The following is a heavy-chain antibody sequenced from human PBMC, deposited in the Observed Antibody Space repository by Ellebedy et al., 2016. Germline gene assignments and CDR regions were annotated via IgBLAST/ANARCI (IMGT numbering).Heavy chain of an antibody. V-gene: IGHV1-46*01. Sequence: ASVKVSCXASGYTFSRFHAYWVRQAPGQGLEWMGVIHPSGGSTSYAQNFQGRVTMTTDTSTSTVYMDLSSLTSADTAMYYCARGGVYSPNWYFDVWGRGTLVTVSS. J-gene: IGHJ2*01. D-gene: IGHD5/OR15-5a*01. CDR3: ARGGVYSPNWYFDV. CDR1: GYTFSRFH. CDR2: IHPSGGST.